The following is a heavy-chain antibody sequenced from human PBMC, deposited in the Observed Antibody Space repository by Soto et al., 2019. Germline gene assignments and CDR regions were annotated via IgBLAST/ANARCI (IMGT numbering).Heavy chain of an antibody. V-gene: IGHV1-69*13. CDR3: ARTRLAAVAGTNYYYGMDV. D-gene: IGHD6-19*01. CDR2: IIPIFGTA. J-gene: IGHJ6*02. CDR1: GGTFSSYA. Sequence: GASVKVSCKASGGTFSSYAISWVRQAPGQGLEWMGGIIPIFGTANYAQKFQGRVTITADESTSTAYMELSSLRSEDTAVYYCARTRLAAVAGTNYYYGMDVWGQGTTVTVSS.